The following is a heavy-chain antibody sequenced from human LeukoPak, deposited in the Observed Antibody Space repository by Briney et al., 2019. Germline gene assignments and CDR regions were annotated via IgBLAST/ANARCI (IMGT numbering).Heavy chain of an antibody. J-gene: IGHJ4*02. V-gene: IGHV3-21*01. D-gene: IGHD5-18*01. CDR2: INTRSSSS. CDR1: GFTVSSND. CDR3: ASETDTTMRD. Sequence: PGGSLRLSCAASGFTVSSNDMSWVRQAPGKGLEWVSSINTRSSSSYYADSVKGRFTISRDNAKNSLYLQMNSLRVEDSAVYYCASETDTTMRDWGQGTLVTVSS.